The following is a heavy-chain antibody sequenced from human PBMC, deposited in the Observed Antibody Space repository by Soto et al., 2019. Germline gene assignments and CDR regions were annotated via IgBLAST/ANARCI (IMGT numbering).Heavy chain of an antibody. CDR1: GFNFSDYS. J-gene: IGHJ4*02. V-gene: IGHV3-21*01. Sequence: DVQLLESGGGLVKPGGSLRLSCETSGFNFSDYSMNWVRQAPGEGLEWVAFISSSISFIYYDDSVQGRFSVSRDNARNVMFLVMTSLRVDDTSTYSFSMDCGTWEGFDYWGQGILVAVTS. D-gene: IGHD2-21*01. CDR2: ISSSISFI. CDR3: SMDCGTWEGFDY.